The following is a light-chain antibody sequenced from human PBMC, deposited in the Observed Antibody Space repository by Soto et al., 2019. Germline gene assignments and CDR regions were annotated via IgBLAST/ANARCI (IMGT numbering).Light chain of an antibody. V-gene: IGKV1-9*01. Sequence: DIQLTQSPSSLSASILDRVTITCRASESISTFLNWYKQTPGNAPKLLIYGASTLHGGVPSSFSGSGSGTDFTLTISSLQPEDFATYYCQQLHSYPLTFGGGTKVDIK. CDR1: ESISTF. J-gene: IGKJ4*01. CDR3: QQLHSYPLT. CDR2: GAS.